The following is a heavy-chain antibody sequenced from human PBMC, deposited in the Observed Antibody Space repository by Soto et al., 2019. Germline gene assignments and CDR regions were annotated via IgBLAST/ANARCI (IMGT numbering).Heavy chain of an antibody. CDR1: GGTFSTYS. CDR3: ARVKYDFWSGYNGGVNGMDV. V-gene: IGHV1-69*13. Sequence: SVKVSCKASGGTFSTYSISWVRQAPGQGLEWMGGIIPIFGTANYAQKFQGRVTITADESTSTAYMELSSLRSEDTAVYYCARVKYDFWSGYNGGVNGMDVWGQGTKVTVSS. J-gene: IGHJ6*02. CDR2: IIPIFGTA. D-gene: IGHD3-3*01.